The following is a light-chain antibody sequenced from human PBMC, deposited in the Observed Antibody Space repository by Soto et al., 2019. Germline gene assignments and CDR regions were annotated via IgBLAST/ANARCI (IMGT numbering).Light chain of an antibody. CDR2: AAS. CDR3: HQYASSPRT. CDR1: QVIADDY. Sequence: EVLLTQSPGTLSLSPGERATLSCRASQVIADDYIAWYQQKPGQAPRLLIYAASFRATDIPDRFSGRGSETDFTLTINGLEPGDFAVYYCHQYASSPRTFGQGTSVEVK. V-gene: IGKV3-20*01. J-gene: IGKJ1*01.